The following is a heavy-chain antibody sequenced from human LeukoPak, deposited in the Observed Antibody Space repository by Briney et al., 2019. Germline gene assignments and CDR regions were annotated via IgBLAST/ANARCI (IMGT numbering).Heavy chain of an antibody. CDR3: ARRTVVTPGAFDI. CDR1: GYTFTGYY. D-gene: IGHD4-23*01. CDR2: INPNSGGT. Sequence: GASVKVSCKASGYTFTGYYMHWVRQAPGQGLEWMGWINPNSGGTNYAQKFQGRVTMTRDTSISTAYMELSRLRSDDTVVYYCARRTVVTPGAFDIWGQGTMVTVSS. J-gene: IGHJ3*02. V-gene: IGHV1-2*02.